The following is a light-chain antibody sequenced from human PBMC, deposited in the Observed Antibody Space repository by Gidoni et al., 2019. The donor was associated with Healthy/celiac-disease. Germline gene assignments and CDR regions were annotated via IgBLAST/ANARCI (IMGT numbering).Light chain of an antibody. J-gene: IGKJ1*01. CDR2: GAS. CDR3: QQYGSSPGT. CDR1: QSVSRSY. V-gene: IGKV3-20*01. Sequence: ESVLTQSPGTLSLSPGERATLSCRASQSVSRSYLAWYQQKPGQAPRLRIYGASSRATGIPDRFSGIGSGTDFTLTISRLEPEDFALYYCQQYGSSPGTFGQGTKVEIK.